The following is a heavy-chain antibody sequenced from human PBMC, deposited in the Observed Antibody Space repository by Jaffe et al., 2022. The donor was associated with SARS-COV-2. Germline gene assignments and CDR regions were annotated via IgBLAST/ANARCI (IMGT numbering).Heavy chain of an antibody. J-gene: IGHJ3*02. CDR1: GFTFSSYA. CDR2: ISGSGGST. CDR3: AKDGGGLGYCSGGSCYSGAFDI. V-gene: IGHV3-23*01. Sequence: EVQLLESGGGLVQPGGSLRLSCAASGFTFSSYAMSWVRQAPGKGLEWVSAISGSGGSTYYADSVKGRFTISRDNSKNTLYLQMNSLRAEDTAVYYCAKDGGGLGYCSGGSCYSGAFDIWGQGTMVTVSS. D-gene: IGHD2-15*01.